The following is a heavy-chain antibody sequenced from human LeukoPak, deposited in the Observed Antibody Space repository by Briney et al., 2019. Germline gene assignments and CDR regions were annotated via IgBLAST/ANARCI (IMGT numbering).Heavy chain of an antibody. CDR3: ARSGSDFDY. Sequence: GGSLRLSCAASGFTFDDYTMHWVRQAPGKGLEWVSLISWNGGRTHYGDSVKGRFTISRDNAENSLYLQMDSLRAEDTAVYYCARSGSDFDYWGQGTLVTVSS. D-gene: IGHD1-26*01. V-gene: IGHV3-43*01. CDR2: ISWNGGRT. CDR1: GFTFDDYT. J-gene: IGHJ4*02.